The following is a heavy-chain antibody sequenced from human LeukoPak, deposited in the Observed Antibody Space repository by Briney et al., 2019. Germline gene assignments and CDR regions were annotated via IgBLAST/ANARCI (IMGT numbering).Heavy chain of an antibody. CDR2: IYPGDSDT. CDR1: GYGFTSYW. D-gene: IGHD5-24*01. CDR3: ARSTNGYLFDY. V-gene: IGHV5-51*01. Sequence: GESLKISCKGSGYGFTSYWIGWVRQMPGKGLEWMGIIYPGDSDTRYSPSFQGQVTISADKSISIAYLQWNSLKASDTAMFYCARSTNGYLFDYWGQGTLVTVSS. J-gene: IGHJ4*02.